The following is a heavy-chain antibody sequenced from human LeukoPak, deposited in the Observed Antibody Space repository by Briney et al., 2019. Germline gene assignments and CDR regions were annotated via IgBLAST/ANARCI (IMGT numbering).Heavy chain of an antibody. CDR2: INPNGGST. V-gene: IGHV1-46*01. Sequence: GASVKVSCKASGDTFTDYYMHWVRPAPGQGLEWMGIINPNGGSTSYAQKFQGRVTMTRDTSTSTVFMELSSLRSEDTAVYYCARDPRLSSGYSTGILWYFDLWGRGTLVTVSS. CDR1: GDTFTDYY. J-gene: IGHJ2*01. CDR3: ARDPRLSSGYSTGILWYFDL. D-gene: IGHD3-22*01.